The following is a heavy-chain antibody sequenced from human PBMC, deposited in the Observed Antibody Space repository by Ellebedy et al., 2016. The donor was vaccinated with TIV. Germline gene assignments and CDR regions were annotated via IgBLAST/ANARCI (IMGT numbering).Heavy chain of an antibody. CDR2: IYYSGNT. Sequence: MPSETLSLTCKVSGGSISSSSYYWDWIRQPPGKGLEWIGSIYYSGNTHYNPSLKSRVTISVDTSKSQFSLKLSEVTAADTAVYYCARRRYGSRYYWGQGALVTVSS. J-gene: IGHJ4*02. V-gene: IGHV4-39*01. CDR1: GGSISSSSYY. D-gene: IGHD6-13*01. CDR3: ARRRYGSRYY.